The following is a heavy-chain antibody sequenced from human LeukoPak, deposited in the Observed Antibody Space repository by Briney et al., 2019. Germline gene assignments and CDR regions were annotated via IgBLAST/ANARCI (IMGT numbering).Heavy chain of an antibody. Sequence: PGGSLGLSCAASGFTFSSYAMSWVRQAPGKGLEWVSAISGSGGSTYYADSVKGRFTISRDNSKNTLYLQMNSLRAEDTAVYYCAKARGDYGDYVGYFQHWGQGTLVTVSS. V-gene: IGHV3-23*01. J-gene: IGHJ1*01. CDR3: AKARGDYGDYVGYFQH. CDR1: GFTFSSYA. D-gene: IGHD4-17*01. CDR2: ISGSGGST.